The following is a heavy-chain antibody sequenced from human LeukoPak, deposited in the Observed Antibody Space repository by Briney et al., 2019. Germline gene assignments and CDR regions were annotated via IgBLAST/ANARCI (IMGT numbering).Heavy chain of an antibody. CDR3: ARAGIFTGYYLGY. D-gene: IGHD3-9*01. CDR1: GFTVSSNY. Sequence: GGSLRLSCAASGFTVSSNYMSWVRQAPGRGLEWVAVIYSGGSTYNAESVKRRFTISRENSNNTVYLQMNSLRADDTAVYYCARAGIFTGYYLGYWGQGTLVTVSS. CDR2: IYSGGST. V-gene: IGHV3-66*01. J-gene: IGHJ4*02.